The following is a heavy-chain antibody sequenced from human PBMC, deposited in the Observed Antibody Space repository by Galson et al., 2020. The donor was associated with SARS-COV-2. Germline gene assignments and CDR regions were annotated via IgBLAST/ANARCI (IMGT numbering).Heavy chain of an antibody. D-gene: IGHD5-18*01. CDR2: FDPEDGET. CDR1: GYTLTELS. V-gene: IGHV1-24*01. J-gene: IGHJ5*02. CDR3: ATSTAMVRSNWFDP. Sequence: ASVKVSCKVSGYTLTELSMHWVRQAPGKGLEWMGGFDPEDGETIYAQKFQGRVTMTEDTSTDIAYMELSSLRSEDTAVYYCATSTAMVRSNWFDPWGQGTLVTVSS.